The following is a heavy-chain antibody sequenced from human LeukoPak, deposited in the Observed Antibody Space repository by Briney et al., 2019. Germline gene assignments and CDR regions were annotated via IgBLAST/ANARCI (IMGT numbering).Heavy chain of an antibody. CDR3: ARVLSSYGDGY. CDR2: ISIRRSYI. J-gene: IGHJ4*02. CDR1: AFTFSSYR. V-gene: IGHV3-21*01. Sequence: GASLRLSCAASAFTFSSYRINSGRQPPGKGLELVSSISIRRSYIYYADSVKGRFTISRDNAKNSLYLQMNSLRAEGTAVYYCARVLSSYGDGYWGQGTLVSVSS. D-gene: IGHD4-17*01.